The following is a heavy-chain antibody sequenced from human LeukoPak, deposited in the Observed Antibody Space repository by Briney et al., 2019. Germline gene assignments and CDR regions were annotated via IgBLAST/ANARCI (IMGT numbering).Heavy chain of an antibody. CDR2: IYSGGST. V-gene: IGHV3-66*01. Sequence: GGSLRLSCAASGFTVSSNYMSWVRQAPGKGLEWVSVIYSGGSTYYADSVKGRFTISRDNSKNTLYLQMNSLRAEDTAVYYCARDIRYGDYAGWFDPWGLGTLVTVSS. J-gene: IGHJ5*02. CDR3: ARDIRYGDYAGWFDP. D-gene: IGHD4-17*01. CDR1: GFTVSSNY.